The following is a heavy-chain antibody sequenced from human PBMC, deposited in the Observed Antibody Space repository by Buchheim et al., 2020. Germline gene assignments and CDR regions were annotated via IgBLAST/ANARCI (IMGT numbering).Heavy chain of an antibody. V-gene: IGHV6-1*01. Sequence: QVQLQESGPGLVKPSQTLSLTCVISGDSVSSNSVTWNWIRQSPSRGLEWLGRTFYRSKWNNDYAVSVKSRITINPDTSKNQVSLQLNSVTPEDTAVYYCARRFRAAAGNWIDPWGQGTL. D-gene: IGHD6-13*01. CDR1: GDSVSSNSVT. CDR3: ARRFRAAAGNWIDP. CDR2: TFYRSKWNN. J-gene: IGHJ5*02.